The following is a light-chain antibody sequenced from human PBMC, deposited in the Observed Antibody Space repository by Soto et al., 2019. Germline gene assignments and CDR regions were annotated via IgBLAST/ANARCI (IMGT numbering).Light chain of an antibody. CDR1: SSNIGNNY. CDR3: GTWDSSLSAGYV. CDR2: ENN. Sequence: QSALTQPPSVSAAPGQKVTISCYGSSSNIGNNYVSWYQQLPGTAPKLLIYENNKRPSGIPDRFSGSKSGTSATLGITGLQTGDEADYYCGTWDSSLSAGYVFGTGTKVTVL. J-gene: IGLJ1*01. V-gene: IGLV1-51*02.